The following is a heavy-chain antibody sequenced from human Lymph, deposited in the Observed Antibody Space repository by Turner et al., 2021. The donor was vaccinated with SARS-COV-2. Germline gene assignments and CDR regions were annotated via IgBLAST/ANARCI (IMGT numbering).Heavy chain of an antibody. J-gene: IGHJ3*02. Sequence: EVQLVETGGGLIQPGWSPRLYCAASGFTVSSNYMSWVRQAPGKELEWVSVIYIGGTTYYEDSVKGRFTISRDNSKNTLYLQMNSLRAEDTAVYYCARDLGPLAFDIWGQGTMVTVSS. CDR3: ARDLGPLAFDI. V-gene: IGHV3-53*02. CDR1: GFTVSSNY. CDR2: IYIGGTT.